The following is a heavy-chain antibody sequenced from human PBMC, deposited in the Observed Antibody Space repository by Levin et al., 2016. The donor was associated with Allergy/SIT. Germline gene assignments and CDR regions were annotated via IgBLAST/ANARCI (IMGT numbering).Heavy chain of an antibody. CDR2: ISGYSGIT. V-gene: IGHV3-23*01. CDR3: AKGSGFDYSYVDY. D-gene: IGHD5-12*01. Sequence: WIRQPPGKGLEWVSDISGYSGITKYADSVKGRFTISRDNSKNTLYLQMDSLRAEDTAVYYCAKGSGFDYSYVDYWGQGTLVTVSS. J-gene: IGHJ4*02.